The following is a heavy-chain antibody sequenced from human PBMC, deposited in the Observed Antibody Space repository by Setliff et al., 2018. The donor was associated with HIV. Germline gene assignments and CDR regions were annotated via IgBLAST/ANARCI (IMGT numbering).Heavy chain of an antibody. CDR3: ARDRYYGSGSYYNYFDY. D-gene: IGHD3-10*01. CDR1: GGSIISGSYY. J-gene: IGHJ4*02. V-gene: IGHV4-61*09. CDR2: IYTNGGA. Sequence: SETLSLTCTVSGGSIISGSYYWSWIRQPAGKGLEWIGHIYTNGGADYNSSLKSRVTISMDAPKNQFSLKLTSVTAADTAVYYCARDRYYGSGSYYNYFDYWGQGILVTVSS.